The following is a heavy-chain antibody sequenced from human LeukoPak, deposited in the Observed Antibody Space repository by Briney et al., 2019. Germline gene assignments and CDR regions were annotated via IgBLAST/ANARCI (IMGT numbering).Heavy chain of an antibody. CDR3: ARGRSDYDGMDV. CDR2: INPNSGGT. V-gene: IGHV1-2*02. CDR1: GYTFTGYY. J-gene: IGHJ6*02. Sequence: ASVKVSCKASGYTFTGYYMHWVRQAPGQGLEWMGWINPNSGGTNYAQKFQGRVTMTRDTSISTAYMELSSLRSEDTAVYYCARGRSDYDGMDVWGQGTTVTVSS.